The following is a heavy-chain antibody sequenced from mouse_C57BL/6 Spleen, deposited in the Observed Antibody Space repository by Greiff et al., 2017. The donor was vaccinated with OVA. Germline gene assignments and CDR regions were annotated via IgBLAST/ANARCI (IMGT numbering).Heavy chain of an antibody. D-gene: IGHD1-1*01. Sequence: EVQLQQSGTVLARPGASVKMSCKTSGYTFTSYWMHWVKQRPGQGLEWIGAIYPGNSDTSYNPKFKGKAKLTAVTSASTAYMELSSLTNEDSAVYYCTRPPHYYGSSYGYFDVWGTGTTVTVSS. CDR1: GYTFTSYW. CDR3: TRPPHYYGSSYGYFDV. J-gene: IGHJ1*03. V-gene: IGHV1-5*01. CDR2: IYPGNSDT.